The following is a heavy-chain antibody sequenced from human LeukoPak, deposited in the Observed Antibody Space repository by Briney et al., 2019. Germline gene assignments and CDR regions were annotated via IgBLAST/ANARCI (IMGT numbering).Heavy chain of an antibody. D-gene: IGHD4-17*01. J-gene: IGHJ5*02. Sequence: ASVKASCKASGYTFTSYGISWVRQAPGQGLEWMGWISAYNGNTNYAQKLQGRVTMTTDTSTSTAYMELRSLRSDDTAVYYCARERWGGYGDYTWFDPWGQGTLVTVSS. CDR1: GYTFTSYG. CDR2: ISAYNGNT. CDR3: ARERWGGYGDYTWFDP. V-gene: IGHV1-18*01.